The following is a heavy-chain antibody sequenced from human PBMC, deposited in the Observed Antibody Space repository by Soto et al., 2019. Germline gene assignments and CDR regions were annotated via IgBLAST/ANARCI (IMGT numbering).Heavy chain of an antibody. CDR3: ARDYYDSSGYDY. D-gene: IGHD3-22*01. CDR2: IYHSGRT. CDR1: GYSISSGYY. V-gene: IGHV4-38-2*02. J-gene: IGHJ4*02. Sequence: SETLSLTCAVSGYSISSGYYWGWIRQPPGKGLEWIGSIYHSGRTYYNPSLKSRVTISVDTAKNQFSLKLSSVTAADTAVYYWARDYYDSSGYDYWGQGTLVTVSS.